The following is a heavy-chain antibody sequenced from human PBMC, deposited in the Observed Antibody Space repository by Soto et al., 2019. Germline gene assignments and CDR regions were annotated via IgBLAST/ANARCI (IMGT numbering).Heavy chain of an antibody. Sequence: PGGSLRLSCTASGFTFGDYAMSWFRQAPGKGLEWVGFIRSKAYGGTTEYAASVKGRFTISRDDSKSIAYLQMNSLKTEDTAVYYCTRETHGDYGNYYYYGMDVWGQGTTVTVSS. CDR3: TRETHGDYGNYYYYGMDV. CDR2: IRSKAYGGTT. CDR1: GFTFGDYA. V-gene: IGHV3-49*03. J-gene: IGHJ6*02. D-gene: IGHD4-17*01.